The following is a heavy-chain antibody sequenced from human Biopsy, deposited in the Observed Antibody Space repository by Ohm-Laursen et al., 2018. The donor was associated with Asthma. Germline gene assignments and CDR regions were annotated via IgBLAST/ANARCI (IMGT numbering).Heavy chain of an antibody. D-gene: IGHD5-12*01. Sequence: PPVTLSLTCTVSGASIRGSGPYWAWIRQAPGKGPEGIGTTHYSGSTFYKPSLRSRVTMSLDTSTNQFSLRLGSVTATDTAVYYCASPVNRAFGGYEWAAVFDYWGQGILVTVSS. J-gene: IGHJ4*02. CDR1: GASIRGSGPY. V-gene: IGHV4-39*01. CDR3: ASPVNRAFGGYEWAAVFDY. CDR2: THYSGST.